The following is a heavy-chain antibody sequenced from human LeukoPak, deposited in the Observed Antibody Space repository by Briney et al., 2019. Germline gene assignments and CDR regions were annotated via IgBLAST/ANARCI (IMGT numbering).Heavy chain of an antibody. CDR3: ARDGKGVVTGYNWFDP. CDR2: IYYSGGT. CDR1: GGSISSYY. J-gene: IGHJ5*02. Sequence: SETLSLTCTVSGGSISSYYWSWLRQPPGKGLEWVGYIYYSGGTNYNPSHKSRVTISVDTSKNQLSLKLSSVSAAETAVYYCARDGKGVVTGYNWFDPWGQGTLVTVSS. D-gene: IGHD4-23*01. V-gene: IGHV4-59*01.